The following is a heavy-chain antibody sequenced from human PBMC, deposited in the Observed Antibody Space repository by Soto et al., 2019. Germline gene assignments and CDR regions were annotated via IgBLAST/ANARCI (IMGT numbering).Heavy chain of an antibody. V-gene: IGHV4-59*01. CDR3: ARVGYSRSSHFDY. CDR2: MYNSGSA. D-gene: IGHD6-6*01. J-gene: IGHJ4*02. Sequence: SETLSLTCTVSGVSISGYYWSWIRQPPGKGLEWIGYMYNSGSAYYNPSLKSRVTISVDTSKNQFSLKLSSVTAADTAVYYCARVGYSRSSHFDYWGQGILVTVS. CDR1: GVSISGYY.